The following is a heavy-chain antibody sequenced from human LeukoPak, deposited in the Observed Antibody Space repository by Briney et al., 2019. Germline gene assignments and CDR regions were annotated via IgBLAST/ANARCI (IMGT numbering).Heavy chain of an antibody. Sequence: SETLSLTCTVSGGSIGSSSYYWGWIRQPPGKGLEWIGSIYYSGSNYYNPSLKSRVTISVDTSKNQFSLKLSSVTAADTAVYYCARQKSRDIVVVVAARGYNWFDPWGQGTLVTVSS. V-gene: IGHV4-39*01. CDR2: IYYSGSN. CDR1: GGSIGSSSYY. D-gene: IGHD2-15*01. J-gene: IGHJ5*02. CDR3: ARQKSRDIVVVVAARGYNWFDP.